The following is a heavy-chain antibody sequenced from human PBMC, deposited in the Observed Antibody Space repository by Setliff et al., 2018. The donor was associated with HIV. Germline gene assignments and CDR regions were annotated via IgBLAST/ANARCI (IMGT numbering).Heavy chain of an antibody. V-gene: IGHV3-23*01. J-gene: IGHJ4*02. CDR1: DFDISTNY. Sequence: GGSLRLSCAASDFDISTNYMRWIRQAPGKGLEWLSVVSGNGGTTYSADSVKGRFTISRDSSRNMLFLQMNSLRAEDTAVYYCARDGGGYERGVRPDYWGQGTLVTVSS. CDR3: ARDGGGYERGVRPDY. CDR2: VSGNGGTT. D-gene: IGHD5-12*01.